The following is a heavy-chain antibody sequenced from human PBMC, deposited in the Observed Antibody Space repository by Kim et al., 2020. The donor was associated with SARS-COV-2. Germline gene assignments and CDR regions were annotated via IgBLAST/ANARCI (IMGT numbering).Heavy chain of an antibody. CDR1: GFTVNGVY. CDR3: SGPHGDP. V-gene: IGHV3-66*04. CDR2: ISGGGDR. J-gene: IGHJ5*02. Sequence: GGSLRLSCAASGFTVNGVYMTWVRLAPGKGLEWVSLISGGGDRFYANSVKGRFTISRYNSNNTLYLQMDSLRAEDTAVYYCSGPHGDPWGQGTLVTVSS.